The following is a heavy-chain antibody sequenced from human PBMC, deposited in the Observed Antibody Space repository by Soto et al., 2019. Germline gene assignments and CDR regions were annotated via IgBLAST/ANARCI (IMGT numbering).Heavy chain of an antibody. J-gene: IGHJ4*02. V-gene: IGHV3-33*08. CDR1: GFTFSSAW. CDR2: IWYDGSNK. Sequence: PGGSLRLSCAASGFTFSSAWMNWVRQAPGKGLEWVAVIWYDGSNKYYADSVKGRFTISRDNSKNTLYLQMNSLRAEDTAVYYCARDRHGDYDYFDYWGQGTLVTVSS. CDR3: ARDRHGDYDYFDY. D-gene: IGHD4-17*01.